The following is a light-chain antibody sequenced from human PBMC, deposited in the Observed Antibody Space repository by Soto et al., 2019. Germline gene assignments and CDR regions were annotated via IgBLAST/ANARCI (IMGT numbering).Light chain of an antibody. CDR1: QAVDDY. CDR2: DVS. V-gene: IGKV3-11*01. Sequence: EVVLTQSPATLSLSPGERATLFCRASQAVDDYLVWYQQKPGQAPRLLIYDVSNRAPGIPARFSGGGSGTDFTLTISSLEPEDFAVYYCQQRRNWPPFTFGQGTKVEVK. J-gene: IGKJ2*01. CDR3: QQRRNWPPFT.